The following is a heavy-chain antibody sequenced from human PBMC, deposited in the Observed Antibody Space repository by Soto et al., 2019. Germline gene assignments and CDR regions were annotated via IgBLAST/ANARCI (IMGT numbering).Heavy chain of an antibody. V-gene: IGHV4-31*03. J-gene: IGHJ4*02. CDR2: IYYSGST. D-gene: IGHD3-3*01. Sequence: QVQLQESGPGLVKPSQTLSLTCTVSGGSISSGGYYWSWIRQHPGKGLEWIGYIYYSGSTYYNPSLKSRVTISVATSKNQFSLKLSSVTAADTAVYYCARVPYDFWSGYPPGIDYWGQGTLVTVSS. CDR1: GGSISSGGYY. CDR3: ARVPYDFWSGYPPGIDY.